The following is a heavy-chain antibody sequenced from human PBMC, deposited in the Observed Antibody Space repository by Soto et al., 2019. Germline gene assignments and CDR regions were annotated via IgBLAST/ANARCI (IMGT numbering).Heavy chain of an antibody. CDR2: ISSNGGST. J-gene: IGHJ6*02. CDR3: VKDLRRYCSSTSCYYYYGMDV. D-gene: IGHD2-2*01. Sequence: GGSLRLSCSASGFTFSSYAMHWVRQAPGKGLEYVSAISSNGGSTYYADSVKGRFTISRDNSKNTLYLQMSSLRAEDTAVYYCVKDLRRYCSSTSCYYYYGMDVWGQGTTVTVSS. CDR1: GFTFSSYA. V-gene: IGHV3-64D*08.